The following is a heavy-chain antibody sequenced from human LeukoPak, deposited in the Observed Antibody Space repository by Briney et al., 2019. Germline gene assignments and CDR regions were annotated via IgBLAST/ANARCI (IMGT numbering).Heavy chain of an antibody. CDR1: GDSVSSNSGA. D-gene: IGHD3-10*01. CDR3: AREEAGTYGFQY. Sequence: SQTLSLTCAIFGDSVSSNSGAWNWIRQSPSRGLEWLGRAYYRSQWYNDYAFSVKGRIAINADTSKNHFSLQLNSVTPEDTDVYYCAREEAGTYGFQYWGQGTLVTVSS. CDR2: AYYRSQWYN. V-gene: IGHV6-1*01. J-gene: IGHJ4*02.